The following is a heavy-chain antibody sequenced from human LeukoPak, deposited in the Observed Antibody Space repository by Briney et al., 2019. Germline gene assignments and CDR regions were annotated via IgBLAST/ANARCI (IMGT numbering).Heavy chain of an antibody. CDR2: VDPEDGET. Sequence: GASVKVSCKASGYTFTDYYMHWVQQAPGKGLEWMGRVDPEDGETIYAEKFQGRVTITADTSTDTAYMELSSLRSEDTAVYYCATLVGNSGSSRPYYMDVWGKGTTVTVSS. D-gene: IGHD1-26*01. CDR1: GYTFTDYY. V-gene: IGHV1-69-2*01. CDR3: ATLVGNSGSSRPYYMDV. J-gene: IGHJ6*03.